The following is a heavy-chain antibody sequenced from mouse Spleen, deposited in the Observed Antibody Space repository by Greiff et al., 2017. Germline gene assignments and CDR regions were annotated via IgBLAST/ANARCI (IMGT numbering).Heavy chain of an antibody. CDR3: ARVFGYEAWFAY. Sequence: EVKLVESGPGLVKPSQSLSLTCSVTGYSITSGYYWNWIRQFPGNKLEWMGYISYDGSNNYNPSLKNRISITRDTSKNQFFLKLNSVTTEDTATYYCARVFGYEAWFAYWGQGTLVTVSA. J-gene: IGHJ3*01. D-gene: IGHD2-2*01. CDR1: GYSITSGYY. CDR2: ISYDGSN. V-gene: IGHV3-6*01.